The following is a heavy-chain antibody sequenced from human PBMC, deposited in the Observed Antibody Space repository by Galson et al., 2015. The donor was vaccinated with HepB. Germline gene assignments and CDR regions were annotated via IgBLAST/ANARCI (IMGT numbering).Heavy chain of an antibody. CDR1: GFTFSDYY. CDR2: ISSSGSTI. D-gene: IGHD3-3*01. CDR3: ARTIPPLNWFDP. V-gene: IGHV3-11*01. J-gene: IGHJ5*02. Sequence: SLRLSCAASGFTFSDYYMSWIRQAPGKGLEWVSYISSSGSTIYYADSVKGRFTISRDNAKNSLYLQMNSLRAEDTAVYYCARTIPPLNWFDPGGQGTLVTVSS.